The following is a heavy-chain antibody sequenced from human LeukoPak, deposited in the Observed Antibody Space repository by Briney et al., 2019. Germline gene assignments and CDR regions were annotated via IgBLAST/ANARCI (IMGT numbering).Heavy chain of an antibody. D-gene: IGHD3-9*01. CDR3: AKVKALGLRYFDWPSGDDY. V-gene: IGHV3-30*18. CDR2: ISYDGSNK. CDR1: RFTFSSYG. Sequence: PGGSLRLSCAASRFTFSSYGMHWVRQAPGKGLEWVAVISYDGSNKYYADSVKGRFTISRDNSKNTLYLQMNSLRAEDTAVYYCAKVKALGLRYFDWPSGDDYWGQGTLVTVSS. J-gene: IGHJ4*02.